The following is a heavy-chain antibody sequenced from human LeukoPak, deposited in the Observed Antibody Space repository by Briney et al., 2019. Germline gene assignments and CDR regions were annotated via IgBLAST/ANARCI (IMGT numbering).Heavy chain of an antibody. CDR1: GGSINNYY. J-gene: IGHJ4*02. V-gene: IGHV4-59*01. CDR3: AREGRGAAAGMDY. CDR2: IYYSGST. Sequence: SETLSLTCTVSGGSINNYYWSWVRQPPGKGLEWIGYIYYSGSTNYNPSLKSRVTISVDTSENQFSLNLSSVTAAGTAVYYCAREGRGAAAGMDYWGQGTLVTVSS. D-gene: IGHD6-13*01.